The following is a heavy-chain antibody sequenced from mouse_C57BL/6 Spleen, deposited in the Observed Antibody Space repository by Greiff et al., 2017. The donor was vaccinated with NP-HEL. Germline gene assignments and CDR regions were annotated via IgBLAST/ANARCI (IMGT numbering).Heavy chain of an antibody. D-gene: IGHD1-1*01. CDR2: IRNKANNHAT. J-gene: IGHJ4*01. CDR1: GFTFSDAW. CDR3: TRRGIYYYGSSYLYYAMDY. Sequence: EVKLEESGGGLVQPGGSMKLSCAASGFTFSDAWMDWVRQSPEKGLEWVAEIRNKANNHATYYAESVKGRFTISRDDSKSSVYLQMNSLRAEDTDIYYCTRRGIYYYGSSYLYYAMDYWGQGTSVTVSS. V-gene: IGHV6-6*01.